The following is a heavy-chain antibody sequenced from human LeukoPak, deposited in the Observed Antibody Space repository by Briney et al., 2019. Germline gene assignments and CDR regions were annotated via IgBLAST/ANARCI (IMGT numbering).Heavy chain of an antibody. V-gene: IGHV3-53*05. CDR2: IYSGGST. J-gene: IGHJ5*02. D-gene: IGHD2-15*01. CDR1: GFTVSSNY. CDR3: ARDWGPGCSGGSCHYWFDP. Sequence: GGSLRLSCAASGFTVSSNYMSWVRQAPGKGLEWVSVIYSGGSTSYAQKFQGRVTMTRDTSTSTVYMELSSLRSEDTAVYYCARDWGPGCSGGSCHYWFDPWGQGTLVTVSS.